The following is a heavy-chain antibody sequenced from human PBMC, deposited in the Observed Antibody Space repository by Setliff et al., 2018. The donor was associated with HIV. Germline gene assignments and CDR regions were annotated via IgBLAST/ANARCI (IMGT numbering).Heavy chain of an antibody. V-gene: IGHV1-24*01. D-gene: IGHD3-22*01. Sequence: ASVKVSCKVSGYTLSELSVHWVRQAPGKGLEWMGGFDPEDGERIYAQKFQDGVTMTEDTSSDTAYMEMSGLTSEETAVYFCSTGWGLYDNRHTAAGYLQHWGQGTLVTVSS. J-gene: IGHJ1*01. CDR3: STGWGLYDNRHTAAGYLQH. CDR1: GYTLSELS. CDR2: FDPEDGER.